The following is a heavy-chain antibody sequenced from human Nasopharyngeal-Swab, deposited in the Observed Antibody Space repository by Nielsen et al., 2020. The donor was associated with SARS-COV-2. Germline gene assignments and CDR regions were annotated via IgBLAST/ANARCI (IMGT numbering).Heavy chain of an antibody. V-gene: IGHV3-66*04. CDR1: GFTVSSNY. Sequence: GGSLRRYCAASGFTVSSNYMSWVRQAPGKGLEWVSVIYSGGGTRYADSVRGRFTISRDNSKNTLYLQMNSLRAEDTAVYYCARPEYDPWGQGTLVTVSS. CDR3: ARPEYDP. D-gene: IGHD2/OR15-2a*01. CDR2: IYSGGGT. J-gene: IGHJ5*02.